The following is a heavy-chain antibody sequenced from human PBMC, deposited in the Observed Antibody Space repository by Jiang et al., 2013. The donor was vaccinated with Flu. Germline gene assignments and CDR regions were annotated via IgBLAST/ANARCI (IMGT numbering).Heavy chain of an antibody. CDR2: IWYDGSNK. V-gene: IGHV3-33*06. J-gene: IGHJ4*02. CDR3: AKGYMTVDY. CDR1: GFSFSDFG. Sequence: QLLESGGGVVQPGRSLRLSCAASGFSFSDFGMHWARQAPGKGLEWVAVIWYDGSNKYYADSVKGRFTISRDNSMNTVYLQMNSLRADDAAVYYCAKGYMTVDYWGQGTLVTVSS. D-gene: IGHD2-21*02.